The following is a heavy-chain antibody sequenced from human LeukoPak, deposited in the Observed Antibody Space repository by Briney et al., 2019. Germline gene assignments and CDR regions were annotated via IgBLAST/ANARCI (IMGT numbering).Heavy chain of an antibody. V-gene: IGHV3-48*03. CDR2: ISSSGSTI. CDR1: GFTFSSYE. CDR3: AREVYYGSGGYSDY. Sequence: PGGSLRLSCAASGFTFSSYEMNWVRQAPGKGLEWVSYISSSGSTIYYADSVKGRFTISRDNAKNSLYLQMNSLRAEDTAVYYCAREVYYGSGGYSDYWGQGTLVTVSS. D-gene: IGHD3-10*01. J-gene: IGHJ4*02.